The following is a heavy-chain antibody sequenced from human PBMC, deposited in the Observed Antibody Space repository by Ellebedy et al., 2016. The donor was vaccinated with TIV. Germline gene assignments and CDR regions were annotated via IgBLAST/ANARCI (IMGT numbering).Heavy chain of an antibody. J-gene: IGHJ4*02. D-gene: IGHD3-10*01. CDR1: GGTFSSYA. CDR2: IIPIFGTA. CDR3: ARHSGGEMDY. V-gene: IGHV1-69*13. Sequence: ASVKVSCKASGGTFSSYAISWARQAPGQGLEWMGGIIPIFGTANYAQKFQGRVTITADESTSTAYMELSSLRAEDTAVYYCARHSGGEMDYWGQGTLVTVSS.